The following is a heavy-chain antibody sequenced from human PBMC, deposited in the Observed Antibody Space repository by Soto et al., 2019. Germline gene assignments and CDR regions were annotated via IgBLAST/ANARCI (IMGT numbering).Heavy chain of an antibody. V-gene: IGHV3-11*01. CDR2: ISGSGRVI. D-gene: IGHD3-16*02. Sequence: QVQLVESGGGLVKPGGSLRLSCSDSGFNFTDFYMSWIRQAPGKGLESISYISGSGRVIHHADSVKCRFTVARDNTKNSLFLKMTSRSAVDTAVYYLARLAGRGPSSCIWGTYRSAFFDYWGQGTLVTVSS. J-gene: IGHJ4*02. CDR3: ARLAGRGPSSCIWGTYRSAFFDY. CDR1: GFNFTDFY.